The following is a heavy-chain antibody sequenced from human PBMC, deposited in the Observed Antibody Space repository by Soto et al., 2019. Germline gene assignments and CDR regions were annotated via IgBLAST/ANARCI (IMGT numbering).Heavy chain of an antibody. J-gene: IGHJ5*02. D-gene: IGHD2-2*01. Sequence: SVKVSCKASGFPFTSSAVQWVRQARGQRLEWIGWIVVGSGNTNYAQKFQERVTITRDMSTSTAYMELSSLRSEDTAVYYCTTAAAYQTDRFDLWGQGILVTVSS. CDR1: GFPFTSSA. CDR3: TTAAAYQTDRFDL. V-gene: IGHV1-58*01. CDR2: IVVGSGNT.